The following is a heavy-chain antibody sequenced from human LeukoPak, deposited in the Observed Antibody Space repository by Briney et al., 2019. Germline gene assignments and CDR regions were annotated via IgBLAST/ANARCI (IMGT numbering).Heavy chain of an antibody. J-gene: IGHJ1*01. Sequence: SETLSLTCTASGGSISSYYWSWIRQPAGKGLEWIGRIYTSGSTNYNPSLKSRVTMSVDTSKNQFSLKLSSVTAADPAVYYCAVGYGHAEYFQHWGQGTLVTVSS. D-gene: IGHD4-17*01. CDR1: GGSISSYY. V-gene: IGHV4-4*07. CDR2: IYTSGST. CDR3: AVGYGHAEYFQH.